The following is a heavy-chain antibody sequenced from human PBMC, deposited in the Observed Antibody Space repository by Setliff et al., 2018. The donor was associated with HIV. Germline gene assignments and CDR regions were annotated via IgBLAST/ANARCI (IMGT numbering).Heavy chain of an antibody. Sequence: SETLSLTCAVYGGSFSGYYWSWIRQPPGKGLEWIGEINHSGSTNYNPSLKSRVTISVETSKNQFSLKVRSLTAADTGVYYCARHFELSSGASGYYGDYWGQGTLVTVSS. CDR3: ARHFELSSGASGYYGDY. V-gene: IGHV4-34*01. J-gene: IGHJ4*02. CDR1: GGSFSGYY. CDR2: INHSGST. D-gene: IGHD3-22*01.